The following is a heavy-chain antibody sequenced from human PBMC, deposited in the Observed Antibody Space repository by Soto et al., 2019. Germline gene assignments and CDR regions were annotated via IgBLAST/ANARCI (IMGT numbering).Heavy chain of an antibody. Sequence: PSETLSLTCTVSGGSISSSSYYWGWIRQPPGKGLEWIGSIYYSGSTYYNPSLKSRVTISVDTSKNQFSLKLSSVTAADTAVYYCASEYYYGSGTDFWGQGTLVTVSS. D-gene: IGHD3-10*01. CDR2: IYYSGST. V-gene: IGHV4-39*07. CDR1: GGSISSSSYY. J-gene: IGHJ4*02. CDR3: ASEYYYGSGTDF.